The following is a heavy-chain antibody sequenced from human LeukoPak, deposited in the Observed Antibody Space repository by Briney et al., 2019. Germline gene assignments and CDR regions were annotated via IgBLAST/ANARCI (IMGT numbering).Heavy chain of an antibody. J-gene: IGHJ6*02. V-gene: IGHV3-7*03. Sequence: GGSLRLSCAASGFALSSHWMTWVRQVPGRGPEWVANVNRDGSETYYLDSVKGRFTISKVNAKNSLYLQMSSLRAEDTALYRCARNNGMDVWGQGTTLIVSS. CDR1: GFALSSHW. CDR2: VNRDGSET. CDR3: ARNNGMDV.